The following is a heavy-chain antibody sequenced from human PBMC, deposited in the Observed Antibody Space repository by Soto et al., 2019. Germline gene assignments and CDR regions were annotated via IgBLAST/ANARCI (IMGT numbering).Heavy chain of an antibody. Sequence: GGSLRLSCSASGFTFSNYAMSWVRQAPGKGLEWVSTISNTDDNTYYADSVKGRFTNSRDNSKNTLYLQMNSLGADDTAVYYCAKGANDGYNHWFDPWGQGTLVTVSS. D-gene: IGHD5-12*01. CDR3: AKGANDGYNHWFDP. J-gene: IGHJ5*02. CDR2: ISNTDDNT. V-gene: IGHV3-23*01. CDR1: GFTFSNYA.